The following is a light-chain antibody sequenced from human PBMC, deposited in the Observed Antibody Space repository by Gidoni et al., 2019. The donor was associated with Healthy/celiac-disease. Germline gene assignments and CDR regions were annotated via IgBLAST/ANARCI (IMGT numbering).Light chain of an antibody. CDR1: QVISSY. J-gene: IGKJ2*01. Sequence: AIRMTQSPSSFSASTGDRVTITCRASQVISSYLAWYQQKPGKAPKLLIYSASTLQSGVPSMFSGSGSGTDFTLTISCLQSEDFATYYCQQYYRPMYTFGQGTKLEIK. V-gene: IGKV1-8*01. CDR3: QQYYRPMYT. CDR2: SAS.